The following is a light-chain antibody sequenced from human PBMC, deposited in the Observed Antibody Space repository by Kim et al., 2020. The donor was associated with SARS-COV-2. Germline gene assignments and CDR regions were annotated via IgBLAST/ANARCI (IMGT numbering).Light chain of an antibody. CDR2: DNS. Sequence: SSSGGASNSGAGYNINGYQQLPGTAPKLLIYDNSNRPSGVPDRFSGSKSGTSASLAITGLQAEDEADYYCQSYDTSLSGSGLFGGGTQLTVL. V-gene: IGLV1-40*01. CDR1: ASNSGAGYN. J-gene: IGLJ2*01. CDR3: QSYDTSLSGSGL.